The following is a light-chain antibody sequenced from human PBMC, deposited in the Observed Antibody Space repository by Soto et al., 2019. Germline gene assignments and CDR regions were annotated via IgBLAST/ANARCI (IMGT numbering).Light chain of an antibody. CDR2: EGS. CDR3: CSYARSSTYYV. V-gene: IGLV2-23*01. Sequence: QSALTQPASVSGSPGQSITISCTGTSSDVGDYNLVSWYQQHPGKAPKLVIYEGSKRPSGVSNRFSGSKSGNAASLTISGLQAEDEADYYCCSYARSSTYYVFGTGTKVTVL. J-gene: IGLJ1*01. CDR1: SSDVGDYNL.